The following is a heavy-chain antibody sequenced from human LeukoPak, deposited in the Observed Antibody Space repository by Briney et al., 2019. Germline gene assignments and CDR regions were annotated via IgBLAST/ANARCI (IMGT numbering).Heavy chain of an antibody. J-gene: IGHJ4*02. CDR3: ARQTAMGRSGDY. Sequence: GESLKISCKASGYSFTSYWIAWVPQMPGKGLEWMGIIDPSDSETRYTPSFQGQVTISVDKSLTTADLQWNSLKASDTAMYYCARQTAMGRSGDYWGQGTLVTVSS. D-gene: IGHD5-18*01. V-gene: IGHV5-51*01. CDR2: IDPSDSET. CDR1: GYSFTSYW.